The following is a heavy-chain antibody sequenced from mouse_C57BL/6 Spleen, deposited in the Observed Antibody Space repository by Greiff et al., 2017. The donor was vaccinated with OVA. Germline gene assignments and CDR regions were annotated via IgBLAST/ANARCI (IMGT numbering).Heavy chain of an antibody. CDR1: GFTFSSYG. Sequence: EVHLVESGGDLVKPGGSLKLSCAASGFTFSSYGMSWVRQTPDKRLEWVATISSGGSYTYYPDSVKGRFTISRDNAKNTLYLQMSSLKSEDTAMYYCARQDEYFDYWGQGTTLTVSS. V-gene: IGHV5-6*01. CDR3: ARQDEYFDY. J-gene: IGHJ2*01. CDR2: ISSGGSYT.